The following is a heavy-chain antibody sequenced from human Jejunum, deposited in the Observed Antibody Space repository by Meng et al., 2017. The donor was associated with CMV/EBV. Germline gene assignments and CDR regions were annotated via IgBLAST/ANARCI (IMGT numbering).Heavy chain of an antibody. D-gene: IGHD3-10*01. CDR2: ISYDGIKNKYGVDK. Sequence: SGFSLSVYAMHWVRQAPGKGLEWAAVISYDGIKNKYGVDKFYTDSVKGRFTISRDNSKNTLSLQISSLRAEDTAVYYCVTGELLFDYWGQGTLVTVSS. CDR1: GFSLSVYA. V-gene: IGHV3-33*05. CDR3: VTGELLFDY. J-gene: IGHJ4*02.